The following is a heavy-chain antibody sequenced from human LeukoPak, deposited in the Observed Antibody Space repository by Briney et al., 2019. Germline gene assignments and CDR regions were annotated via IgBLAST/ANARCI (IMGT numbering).Heavy chain of an antibody. J-gene: IGHJ6*02. D-gene: IGHD2-2*01. CDR2: ISAYNGNT. CDR1: GYTFTSYG. V-gene: IGHV1-18*01. Sequence: ASVKVSCTASGYTFTSYGISWVRQAPGQGLEWMGWISAYNGNTNYAQKLQGRVTMTTDTSTSTACMELRSLRSDDTAVYYCARESCSTSCYGMDVWGQGTTVTVSS. CDR3: ARESCSTSCYGMDV.